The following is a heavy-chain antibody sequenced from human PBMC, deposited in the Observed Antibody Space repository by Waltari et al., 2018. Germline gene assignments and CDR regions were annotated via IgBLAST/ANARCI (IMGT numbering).Heavy chain of an antibody. CDR3: ARVFNDNDAADY. D-gene: IGHD1-1*01. Sequence: DVQLVESGGGLVQPGGSLRLSCAASGFTFSDYGMGGVRQAPGKGLEWVANIRHDGGAKDYADSAKGRFTISRDNAKNSLFLQMNSLRAEDTAVYFCARVFNDNDAADYWGQGTLVIVSS. CDR2: IRHDGGAK. CDR1: GFTFSDYG. J-gene: IGHJ4*02. V-gene: IGHV3-7*01.